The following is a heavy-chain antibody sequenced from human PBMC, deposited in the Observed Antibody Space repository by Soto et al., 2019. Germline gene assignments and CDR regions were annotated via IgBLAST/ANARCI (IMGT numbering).Heavy chain of an antibody. CDR1: GYSFTSYW. Sequence: RGESLKISCKGSGYSFTSYWIGWVRQMPGKGLEWMGIIYPGDSDTRYSPSFQGQVTISADKSISTAYLQWSSLKASDTAMYYCARQRGYSYGLNYAPKYFDYWGQGTLVTVSS. J-gene: IGHJ4*02. D-gene: IGHD5-18*01. V-gene: IGHV5-51*01. CDR3: ARQRGYSYGLNYAPKYFDY. CDR2: IYPGDSDT.